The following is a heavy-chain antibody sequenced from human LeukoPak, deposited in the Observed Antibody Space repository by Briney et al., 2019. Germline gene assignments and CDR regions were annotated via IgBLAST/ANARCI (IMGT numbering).Heavy chain of an antibody. CDR3: ARDLMSGYCGGDCYSGFDY. D-gene: IGHD2-21*02. Sequence: ASVKVSCKASGYTFSTYGISWVRQAPGQGLEWMGWISAYNGNTNYAQKLQGRVTMTTDTSTRTAYMELRSLRSDDTAVYYCARDLMSGYCGGDCYSGFDYWGQGTLVTVSS. CDR1: GYTFSTYG. V-gene: IGHV1-18*01. CDR2: ISAYNGNT. J-gene: IGHJ4*02.